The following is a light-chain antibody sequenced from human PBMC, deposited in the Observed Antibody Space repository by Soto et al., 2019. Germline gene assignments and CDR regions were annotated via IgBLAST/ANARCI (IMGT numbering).Light chain of an antibody. CDR1: QGLVNW. CDR3: QQTSSFPLT. J-gene: IGKJ4*01. Sequence: DIQVTQSPSSVSASVGDRVTITCRASQGLVNWLAWYQQKPGKAPKLLIYASSSFQSGVPSRFSGSGSGTDFTLTNSSLQPEEFATYYCQQTSSFPLTFGGGTKVEIK. V-gene: IGKV1-12*01. CDR2: ASS.